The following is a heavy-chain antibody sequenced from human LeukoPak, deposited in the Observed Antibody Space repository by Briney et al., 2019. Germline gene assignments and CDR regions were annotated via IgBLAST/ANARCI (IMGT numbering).Heavy chain of an antibody. Sequence: PSETLSLTCAVYGGSFSGYYWSWIRQPPGKGLEWIGEINHSGSTNYNPSLKSRVTISVDTSKSQFSLKLSSVTAADTAVYYCARGIVVVPAATSFSDSFDYWGQGTLVTVSS. V-gene: IGHV4-34*01. J-gene: IGHJ4*02. CDR3: ARGIVVVPAATSFSDSFDY. CDR1: GGSFSGYY. D-gene: IGHD2-2*01. CDR2: INHSGST.